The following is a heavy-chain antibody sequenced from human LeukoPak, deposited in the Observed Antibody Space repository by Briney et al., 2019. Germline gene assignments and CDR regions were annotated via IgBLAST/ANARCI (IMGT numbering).Heavy chain of an antibody. J-gene: IGHJ4*02. D-gene: IGHD1-14*01. CDR1: GFTFSSYS. CDR2: ISSSSSTI. Sequence: PGGSLRLSCAASGFTFSSYSMNWVRQAPGKGLEWVSYISSSSSTIYYADSVKGRFTISRDNAKNSLYLQMNSLRAEDTAVYYCARDLRGQTTYHLDYWGQGTLVTVSS. CDR3: ARDLRGQTTYHLDY. V-gene: IGHV3-48*04.